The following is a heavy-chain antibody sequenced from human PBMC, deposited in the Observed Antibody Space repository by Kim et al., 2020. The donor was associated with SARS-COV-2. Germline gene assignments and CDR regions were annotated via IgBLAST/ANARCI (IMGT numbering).Heavy chain of an antibody. Sequence: GGSLRLSCAASGFTVSNNYMTWVRQAPGQGLEWVSVIYTGGTTSYSDSVKGRFTISRDNSKNTMYLQMKSLRAADKTVYFCARAIGYNYGYALDYWGQGTLVTVSS. CDR2: IYTGGTT. V-gene: IGHV3-66*01. CDR3: ARAIGYNYGYALDY. CDR1: GFTVSNNY. J-gene: IGHJ4*02. D-gene: IGHD5-18*01.